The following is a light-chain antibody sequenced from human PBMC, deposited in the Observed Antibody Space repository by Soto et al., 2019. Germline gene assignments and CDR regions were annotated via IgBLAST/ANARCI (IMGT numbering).Light chain of an antibody. Sequence: DIQMTQSPSTLSASVGDRDTITCRASQSISDWLAWYQQRPGKAPKLLIYKASSLESGVPSRFSGSGSGTEFTLTISSLQPDDFATYYCQHYNNFWTFGQGTRVEIK. CDR1: QSISDW. CDR3: QHYNNFWT. J-gene: IGKJ1*01. V-gene: IGKV1-5*03. CDR2: KAS.